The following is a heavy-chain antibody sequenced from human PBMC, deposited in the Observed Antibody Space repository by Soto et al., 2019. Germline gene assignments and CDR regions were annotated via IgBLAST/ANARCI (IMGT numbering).Heavy chain of an antibody. CDR3: ARGSWERTVTGLDAFDI. D-gene: IGHD4-17*01. CDR1: GYTFTSYG. Sequence: QVQLVQSGAEVKKPGASVKVSCKASGYTFTSYGISWVRQAPGQGLEWMGWNSAYNGNTNYAQKLQGRVTMTTDTHKSTAYMELRSLRSDDTAVYYCARGSWERTVTGLDAFDIWGQGTMVTVS. V-gene: IGHV1-18*01. CDR2: NSAYNGNT. J-gene: IGHJ3*02.